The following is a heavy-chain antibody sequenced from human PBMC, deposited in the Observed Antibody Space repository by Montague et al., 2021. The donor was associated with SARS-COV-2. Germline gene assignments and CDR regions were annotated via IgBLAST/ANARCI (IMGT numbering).Heavy chain of an antibody. CDR1: GGSFSRSDYH. D-gene: IGHD5-12*01. V-gene: IGHV4-39*01. Sequence: SETLSLTCTVSGGSFSRSDYHWGWIRQSPGKGLEWIVSLYYTGTAYYNPSLKSRVDISVDTTRNQFSLRLSSVTAADTAMYYCARTVDSRSAGIFQHWGQGTLVTVSS. CDR3: ARTVDSRSAGIFQH. J-gene: IGHJ1*01. CDR2: LYYTGTA.